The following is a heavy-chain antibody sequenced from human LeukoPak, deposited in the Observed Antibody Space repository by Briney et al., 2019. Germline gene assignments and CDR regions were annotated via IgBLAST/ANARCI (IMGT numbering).Heavy chain of an antibody. D-gene: IGHD3-10*01. CDR1: GFTFSSYG. CDR2: IWYDGSNK. V-gene: IGHV3-33*01. Sequence: PGGSLRLSCAASGFTFSSYGMHWVRQAPGKGLEWVAVIWYDGSNKYYADSVKGRFTISRDNSKNTLYLQMNSLRAEDTAVYYCARAKVRGVPYYYYGMDVWGQGTTVTVSS. J-gene: IGHJ6*02. CDR3: ARAKVRGVPYYYYGMDV.